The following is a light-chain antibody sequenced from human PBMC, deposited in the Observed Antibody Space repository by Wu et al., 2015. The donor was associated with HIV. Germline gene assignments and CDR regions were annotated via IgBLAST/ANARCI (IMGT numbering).Light chain of an antibody. CDR2: GAS. CDR3: RQYGSSPLT. V-gene: IGKV3-20*01. Sequence: EIVLTQSPGTLSLSPGERATLSCRASQSVSSTYLAWYQQKPGQAHRLLIYGASTRATGIPDRFSGSGSGTDFTLTISRLEPEDFAVYYCRQYGSSPLTFGGGTKVEI. J-gene: IGKJ4*01. CDR1: QSVSSTY.